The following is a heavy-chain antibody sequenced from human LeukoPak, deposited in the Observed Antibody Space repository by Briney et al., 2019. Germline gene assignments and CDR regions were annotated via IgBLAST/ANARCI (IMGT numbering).Heavy chain of an antibody. D-gene: IGHD3-22*01. Sequence: PSETLSPTCTVSADSISSRYCSWIRQPPGKGLEWIGYIHYSGTTNYNPSLKSRVTISVDTSKKQFSLKLKSVTAADTAVYYCANLHYVSSGSNFDYWGQGTLVTVSS. V-gene: IGHV4-59*11. CDR1: ADSISSRY. J-gene: IGHJ4*02. CDR3: ANLHYVSSGSNFDY. CDR2: IHYSGTT.